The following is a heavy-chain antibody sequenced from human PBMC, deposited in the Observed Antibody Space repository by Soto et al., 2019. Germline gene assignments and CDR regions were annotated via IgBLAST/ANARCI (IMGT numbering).Heavy chain of an antibody. CDR3: ARTSAAGTYNYGMDV. J-gene: IGHJ6*02. V-gene: IGHV5-51*01. Sequence: EVQLVQSGAEVKKPGESLKISCKGSGYSFTSYWIGWVRQMPGKGLEWMGIIYPGDSDTRYSPSFQGQVTISADKSISTASVQWSSLQASDTAMYYCARTSAAGTYNYGMDVWGQGTTVTVSS. D-gene: IGHD6-13*01. CDR1: GYSFTSYW. CDR2: IYPGDSDT.